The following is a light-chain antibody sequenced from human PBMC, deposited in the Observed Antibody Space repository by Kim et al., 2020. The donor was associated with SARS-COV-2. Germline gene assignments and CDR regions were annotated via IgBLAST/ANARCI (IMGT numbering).Light chain of an antibody. J-gene: IGLJ1*01. CDR2: DVI. CDR1: SSAVGTYNF. CDR3: VSYTGSATLYV. V-gene: IGLV2-14*03. Sequence: SITISCTGASSAVGTYNFVSWYQQHPGKAPKLIIYDVINRPSGVSHRFSASKSGNTASLTISGLQADDEADYFCVSYTGSATLYVFGTGTKVTVL.